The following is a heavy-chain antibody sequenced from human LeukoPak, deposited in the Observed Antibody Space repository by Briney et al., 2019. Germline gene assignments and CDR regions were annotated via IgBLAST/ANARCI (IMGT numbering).Heavy chain of an antibody. V-gene: IGHV4-59*06. CDR2: ISYSGST. Sequence: SETLSLTCTVSGGSINNYYWSWIRQHPGKGLEWIGYISYSGSTYYNPSLKSRVTISVDTSKNQFSLKLSSVTAADTAVYYCARTSAAGTGDYWGQGTLVTVSS. J-gene: IGHJ4*02. CDR3: ARTSAAGTGDY. CDR1: GGSINNYY. D-gene: IGHD6-13*01.